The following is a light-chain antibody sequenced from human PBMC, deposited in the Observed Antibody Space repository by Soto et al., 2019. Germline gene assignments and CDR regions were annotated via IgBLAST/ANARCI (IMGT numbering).Light chain of an antibody. J-gene: IGLJ2*01. V-gene: IGLV2-14*01. CDR3: SSYTSSSTLEGVV. CDR2: DVS. CDR1: SSDVGGYNY. Sequence: QSVLTQPASVSGSPGQSITISCTGTSSDVGGYNYVSWYQQHPGKAPKLMIYDVSNRPSGVSNRFSGSKSGNTASLTISGLQAEDEADYYCSSYTSSSTLEGVVFGGGTKVTGL.